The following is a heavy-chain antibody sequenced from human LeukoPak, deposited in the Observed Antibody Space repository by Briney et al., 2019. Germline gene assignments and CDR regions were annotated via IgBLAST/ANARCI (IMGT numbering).Heavy chain of an antibody. D-gene: IGHD3-3*01. CDR3: AKDGGY. V-gene: IGHV3-23*01. J-gene: IGHJ4*02. Sequence: AGGSLRLSCAASGFTFSTYAMIWVRQAPGKGLEWVSAISGTGGNTYYADSVTGRFSISRGNSKNTVYLQMSGLRAEDTAVYYCAKDGGYWGQGTLVTVSP. CDR1: GFTFSTYA. CDR2: ISGTGGNT.